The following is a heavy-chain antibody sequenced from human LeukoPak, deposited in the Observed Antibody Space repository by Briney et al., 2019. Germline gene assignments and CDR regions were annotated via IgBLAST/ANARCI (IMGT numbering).Heavy chain of an antibody. J-gene: IGHJ4*02. V-gene: IGHV3-30*04. D-gene: IGHD3-3*02. CDR3: ASFLV. Sequence: GRSLRLSCAASGFTFSSYAMHWVRQAPGKGPEWVAVISYDGSNKYYADSVKGRFTISRDNSKNTLYLQMNSLRAEDTAVYYCASFLVWGQGTLVTVSS. CDR2: ISYDGSNK. CDR1: GFTFSSYA.